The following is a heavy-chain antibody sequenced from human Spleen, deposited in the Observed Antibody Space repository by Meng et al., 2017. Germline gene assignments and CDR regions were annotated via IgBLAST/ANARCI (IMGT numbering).Heavy chain of an antibody. D-gene: IGHD2-15*01. CDR1: GGSISSYY. Sequence: SETLSLTCTVSGGSISSYYWSWIRQPPGKGLEWIGYIYYSGSTNYNPSLKSRVAISVDTSKNQFSLRLSSVTAADTAVYYCARAGYCSGGSCYSGTFDYWGQGTLVTVSS. CDR2: IYYSGST. J-gene: IGHJ4*02. V-gene: IGHV4-59*12. CDR3: ARAGYCSGGSCYSGTFDY.